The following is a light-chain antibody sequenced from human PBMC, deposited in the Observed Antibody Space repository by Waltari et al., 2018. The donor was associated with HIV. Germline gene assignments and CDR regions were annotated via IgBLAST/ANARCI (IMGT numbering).Light chain of an antibody. CDR1: LSHGGINH. V-gene: IGLV1-44*01. CDR2: NNN. J-gene: IGLJ3*02. Sequence: TQPPSISGTPGQKVNTSCSGGLSHGGINHVRWYHHVPGAAPRVVAFNNNQRPSGVPQRFSASKSGTSASLVISGLQSDDEGDYYCAAWDDSVNGLFGGGTKVTVL. CDR3: AAWDDSVNGL.